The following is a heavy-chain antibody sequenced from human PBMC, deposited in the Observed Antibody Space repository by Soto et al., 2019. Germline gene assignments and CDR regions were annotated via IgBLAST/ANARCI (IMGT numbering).Heavy chain of an antibody. CDR2: IVSDGSAI. J-gene: IGHJ3*02. Sequence: SLRLSCAVSGFPFSFYGFHWVRQSPGKGLEWLGVIVSDGSAIYHADSLEGRFFISRDNSKDILYLQMNSLRVEDTAVYYCARDDAFDNENGFDTWGQGTMVTVS. CDR1: GFPFSFYG. CDR3: ARDDAFDNENGFDT. V-gene: IGHV3-33*01. D-gene: IGHD3-3*02.